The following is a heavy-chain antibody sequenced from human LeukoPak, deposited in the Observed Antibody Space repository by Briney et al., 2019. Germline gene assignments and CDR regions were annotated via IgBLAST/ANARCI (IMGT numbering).Heavy chain of an antibody. J-gene: IGHJ2*01. Sequence: SETLSLTCSFSGGSFSQRHWSWIRQAPGKGLECIGNFYYGERANYNPSLKSRVTISVDSSTNKFSMKLTSVTAADTAVYYCARLAYYYDRSGPADWYFDLWGRGTLVTVSS. CDR1: GGSFSQRH. D-gene: IGHD3-22*01. V-gene: IGHV4-59*08. CDR2: FYYGERA. CDR3: ARLAYYYDRSGPADWYFDL.